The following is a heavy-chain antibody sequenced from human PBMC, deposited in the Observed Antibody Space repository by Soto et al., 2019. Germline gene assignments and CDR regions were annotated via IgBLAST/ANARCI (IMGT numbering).Heavy chain of an antibody. CDR1: GFTFSSYA. Sequence: DVQLLESGGGLVQPEGSLRLSCAASGFTFSSYAMGWVRQGPGKGLEWVAVVSIGGSTHYADSVRGRFTISRDNSKNTLSLQMNSLTAEDTAVYFCAKRRGAGGHLDDLGQGALVTVSS. CDR2: VSIGGST. V-gene: IGHV3-23*01. D-gene: IGHD2-15*01. J-gene: IGHJ4*02. CDR3: AKRRGAGGHLDD.